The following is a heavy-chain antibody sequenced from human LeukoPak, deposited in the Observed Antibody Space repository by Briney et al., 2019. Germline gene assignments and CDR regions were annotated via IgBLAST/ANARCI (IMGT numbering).Heavy chain of an antibody. V-gene: IGHV3-30*02. CDR1: RFTFNIYG. CDR3: AKDVAQYFDY. CDR2: IRNDGRDK. J-gene: IGHJ4*02. Sequence: PGGSLRLSCAASRFTFNIYGMHWVRQAPGKGLEWVAFIRNDGRDKYYVDSVKGRFTISRDNSRNTLYLQMNSLKTEDTAVYYCAKDVAQYFDYWGQGTLVTVSS.